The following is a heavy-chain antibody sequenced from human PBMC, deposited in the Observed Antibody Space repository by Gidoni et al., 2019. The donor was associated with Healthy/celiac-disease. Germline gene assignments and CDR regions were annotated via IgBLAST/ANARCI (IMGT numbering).Heavy chain of an antibody. CDR3: AKVNMFGEPTGNWFDP. CDR1: GFTFSSYA. V-gene: IGHV3-23*04. J-gene: IGHJ5*02. D-gene: IGHD3-10*02. CDR2: ISGSGGST. Sequence: EVQLVESGGGLVPPGGSLRLSCAASGFTFSSYAMSWVRQAPGQGLEWVSAISGSGGSTYYADSVKGRFTISRDNSKNTLYLQMNSLRAEDTAVYYCAKVNMFGEPTGNWFDPWGQGTLVTVSS.